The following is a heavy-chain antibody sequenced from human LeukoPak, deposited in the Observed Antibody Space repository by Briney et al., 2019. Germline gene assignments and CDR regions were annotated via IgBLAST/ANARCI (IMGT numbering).Heavy chain of an antibody. Sequence: QAGGSLRLSCAASGFTFDTYAMNWVRQAPGKGLEWASPISGSGARTYYADSVKGRFTISRDNSKNTLSLQMNSLRAEDTAVYYCAKEHCTSTRCVYYYYTMDVWGQGTTVTVSS. CDR3: AKEHCTSTRCVYYYYTMDV. CDR1: GFTFDTYA. J-gene: IGHJ6*02. V-gene: IGHV3-23*01. D-gene: IGHD2/OR15-2a*01. CDR2: ISGSGART.